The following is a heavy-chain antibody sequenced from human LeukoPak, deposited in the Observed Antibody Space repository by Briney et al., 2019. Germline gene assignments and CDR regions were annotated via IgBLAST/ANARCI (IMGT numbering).Heavy chain of an antibody. CDR1: GYTFTGYY. CDR3: ARDIAAAGTSTDYYYYYGMDV. D-gene: IGHD6-13*01. Sequence: ASVKVSRKASGYTFTGYYMHWVRQAPGQGLEWMGWINPNSGGTNYAQKFQGRVTMTRDTSISTAYMELSRLRSDDTAVYYCARDIAAAGTSTDYYYYYGMDVWGQGTTVTVS. J-gene: IGHJ6*02. CDR2: INPNSGGT. V-gene: IGHV1-2*02.